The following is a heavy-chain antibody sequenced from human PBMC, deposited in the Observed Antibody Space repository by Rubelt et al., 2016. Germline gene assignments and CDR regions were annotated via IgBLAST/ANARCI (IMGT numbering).Heavy chain of an antibody. CDR3: ARGGAARPDF. J-gene: IGHJ4*02. CDR2: ISSSSSTK. Sequence: EVQLVESGGGLVKPGGSLRLSCAASGFTLSSYSMNWVRQAPGKGLEWVSYISSSSSTKSYADSVKGRFSISRDNAKNSLYLQMNSLTAEDTAVYYCARGGAARPDFWGQGTLVTVSS. CDR1: GFTLSSYS. V-gene: IGHV3-48*01.